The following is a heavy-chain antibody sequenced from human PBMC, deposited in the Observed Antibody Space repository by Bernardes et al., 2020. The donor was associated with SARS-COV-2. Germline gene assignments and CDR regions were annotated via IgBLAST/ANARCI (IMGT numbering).Heavy chain of an antibody. V-gene: IGHV3-7*01. J-gene: IGHJ6*02. CDR1: GFTFSSYW. CDR2: IKQDGSEK. Sequence: GGSLRLSCAASGFTFSSYWMSWVRQAPGKGLEWVANIKQDGSEKYYVDSVKGRFTISRDNAKNSLYLQMNSLRAEDTAVYYCASRPCSSTSCYYYYGMDVWGRGTTVTVSS. D-gene: IGHD2-2*01. CDR3: ASRPCSSTSCYYYYGMDV.